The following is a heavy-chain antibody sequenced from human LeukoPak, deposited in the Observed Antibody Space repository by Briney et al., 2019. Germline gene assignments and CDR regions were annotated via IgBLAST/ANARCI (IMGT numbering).Heavy chain of an antibody. CDR3: ARASDYAFWSGYFDY. J-gene: IGHJ4*02. Sequence: ASVKVSCKASGGTFSSYAISWVRQAPGQGLEWMGGIIPIFGTANYAQKFQARVTITADESTSTAYMELSSLRSEDTAVYYCARASDYAFWSGYFDYWGQGTLVTVSS. CDR1: GGTFSSYA. D-gene: IGHD3-3*01. V-gene: IGHV1-69*13. CDR2: IIPIFGTA.